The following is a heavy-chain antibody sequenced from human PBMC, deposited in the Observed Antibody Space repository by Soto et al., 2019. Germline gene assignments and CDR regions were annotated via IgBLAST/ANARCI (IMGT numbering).Heavy chain of an antibody. V-gene: IGHV4-59*06. CDR3: ARTGYSSSWYVDY. CDR1: GGSISNFD. Sequence: PSETLSLTCTVSGGSISNFDWSWIRQPPGKGLEWIGYIYYSGSTYYNPSLKSRVTISVDTSKNQFSLKLSSVTAADTAVYYCARTGYSSSWYVDYWGQGTLVTVS. CDR2: IYYSGST. J-gene: IGHJ4*02. D-gene: IGHD6-13*01.